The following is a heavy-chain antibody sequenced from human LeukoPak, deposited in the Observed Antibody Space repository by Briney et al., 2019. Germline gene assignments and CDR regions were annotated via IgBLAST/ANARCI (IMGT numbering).Heavy chain of an antibody. Sequence: GGSLRLSCAASGFTFSSYWMNWARQAPGKGLEWVASINHNGNVNYYVDSVKGRFTISRDNAKNTLYLQMNSLRAEDTAVYYCARDAVDTANAVWGQGTTVTVSS. D-gene: IGHD5-18*01. CDR1: GFTFSSYW. CDR2: INHNGNVN. J-gene: IGHJ6*02. CDR3: ARDAVDTANAV. V-gene: IGHV3-7*01.